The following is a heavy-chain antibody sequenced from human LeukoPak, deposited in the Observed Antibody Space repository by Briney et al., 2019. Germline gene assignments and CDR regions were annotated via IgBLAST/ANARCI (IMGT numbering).Heavy chain of an antibody. J-gene: IGHJ4*02. CDR2: IYPGDSDT. D-gene: IGHD2-2*01. Sequence: NHGESLKISCKGSGYSFTSYWIGWVRQMPGKGLEWMGIIYPGDSDTRYSPSFQGQVTISADKSISTAYLQWSSLKASDTAMYYCARTRYCSSTSCYGFVYWGQGTLVTVSS. CDR1: GYSFTSYW. V-gene: IGHV5-51*01. CDR3: ARTRYCSSTSCYGFVY.